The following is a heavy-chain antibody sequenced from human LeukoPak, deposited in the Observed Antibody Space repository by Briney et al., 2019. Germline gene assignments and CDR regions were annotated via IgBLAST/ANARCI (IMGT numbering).Heavy chain of an antibody. CDR2: ISYDGSNK. V-gene: IGHV3-30*03. J-gene: IGHJ4*02. Sequence: PGGSLRLSCAASGFTFSSYGMHWVRQAPGKGLEWVAFISYDGSNKYYADSVKGRFTISRDNSKNTLYLQMNSLRAEDTAVYYCAIRIAVAGNFDYWGQGTLVTVSS. CDR3: AIRIAVAGNFDY. CDR1: GFTFSSYG. D-gene: IGHD6-19*01.